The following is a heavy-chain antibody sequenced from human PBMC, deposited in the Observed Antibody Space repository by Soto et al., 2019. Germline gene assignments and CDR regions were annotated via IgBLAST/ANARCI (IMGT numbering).Heavy chain of an antibody. D-gene: IGHD6-19*01. CDR2: IKSKTDGGTT. CDR3: TTLEGYSSGSLFDY. Sequence: LRLSCAASGFTFSNAWMSWVRQAPGKGLEWVGRIKSKTDGGTTDYAAPVKGRFTISRDDSKNTLYLQMNSLKTEDTAVYYCTTLEGYSSGSLFDYWGQGTLVTVSS. V-gene: IGHV3-15*01. J-gene: IGHJ4*02. CDR1: GFTFSNAW.